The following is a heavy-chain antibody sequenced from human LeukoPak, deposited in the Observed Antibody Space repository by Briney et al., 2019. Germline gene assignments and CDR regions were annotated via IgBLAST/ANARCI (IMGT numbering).Heavy chain of an antibody. V-gene: IGHV1-8*01. J-gene: IGHJ4*02. CDR1: GYTFTSYD. Sequence: ASVKVSCKASGYTFTSYDINWVRQATGQGLERMGWMNPNSGNTVYAQKFRGRVTMTRNPSISTAFMELSSLRSEDTAVYYCARSLTMVRAYDYWGQGTLVTVSS. CDR3: ARSLTMVRAYDY. CDR2: MNPNSGNT. D-gene: IGHD3-10*01.